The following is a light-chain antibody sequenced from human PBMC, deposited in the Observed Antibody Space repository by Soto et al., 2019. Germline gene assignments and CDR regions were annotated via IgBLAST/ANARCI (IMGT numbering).Light chain of an antibody. CDR1: SRDVGGYNY. J-gene: IGLJ1*01. Sequence: QSGLTQPPSASGSXGXXXXXXXTGTSRDVGGYNYVSWYQQHPGKAPKLMIYEVNKRPSGVPDRFSGSKSGNTASLTVSGLQAEDEADYYCSSYAGSSNVFGTGTKLTVL. CDR2: EVN. V-gene: IGLV2-8*01. CDR3: SSYAGSSNV.